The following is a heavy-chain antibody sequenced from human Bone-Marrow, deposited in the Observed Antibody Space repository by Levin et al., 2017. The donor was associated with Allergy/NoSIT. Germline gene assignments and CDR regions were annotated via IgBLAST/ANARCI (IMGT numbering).Heavy chain of an antibody. D-gene: IGHD3-3*01. CDR3: ARDHYDFWSGYYNWFDP. CDR1: GYTFTGYY. CDR2: INPNSGGT. V-gene: IGHV1-2*02. J-gene: IGHJ5*02. Sequence: SVKVSCKASGYTFTGYYMHWVRQAPGQGLEWMGWINPNSGGTNYAQKFQGRVTMTRDTSISTAYMELSRLRSDDTAVYYCARDHYDFWSGYYNWFDPWGQGTLVTVSS.